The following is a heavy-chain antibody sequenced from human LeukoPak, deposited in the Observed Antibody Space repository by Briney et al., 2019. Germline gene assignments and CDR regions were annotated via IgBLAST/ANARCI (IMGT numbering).Heavy chain of an antibody. J-gene: IGHJ5*02. CDR3: ASASMVRGVITPYNWFDP. V-gene: IGHV1-2*02. CDR1: GYTFTGYY. CDR2: INPNSGGT. Sequence: ASVKVSCKASGYTFTGYYMHWVRQAPGQGLEWMGWINPNSGGTNYAQEFQGRVTVTRDTSISTAYMELSRLRSDDTAVYYCASASMVRGVITPYNWFDPWGQGTLVTVSS. D-gene: IGHD3-10*01.